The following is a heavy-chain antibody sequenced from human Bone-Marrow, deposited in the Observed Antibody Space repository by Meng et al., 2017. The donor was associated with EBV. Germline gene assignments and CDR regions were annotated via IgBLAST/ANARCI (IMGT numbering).Heavy chain of an antibody. J-gene: IGHJ5*02. CDR2: INHSGST. Sequence: QVQLQQWGAGLLXXXXXLXLTXAXXGGSFSGYYWSWIRQPPGKGLEWIGEINHSGSTNYNPSLKSRVTISVDTSKNQFSLKLSSVTAADTAVYYCARGLLNYDFWSGYSCWFDPWGQGTLVTVSS. V-gene: IGHV4-34*01. CDR1: GGSFSGYY. CDR3: ARGLLNYDFWSGYSCWFDP. D-gene: IGHD3-3*01.